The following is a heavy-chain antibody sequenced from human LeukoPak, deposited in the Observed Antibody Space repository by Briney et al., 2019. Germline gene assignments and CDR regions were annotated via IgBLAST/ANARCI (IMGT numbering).Heavy chain of an antibody. Sequence: PGGSLRLSCAASGFTFSSYEMNWVRHAPGKGLVWVSRINSDGSSTSYADSVKGRFTISRDNAKNTLYLQMNSLRAEDTAVYYCASFYCSGGSCYQYYYYYYMDVWGKGTTVTISS. CDR1: GFTFSSYE. V-gene: IGHV3-74*01. CDR2: INSDGSST. J-gene: IGHJ6*03. CDR3: ASFYCSGGSCYQYYYYYYMDV. D-gene: IGHD2-15*01.